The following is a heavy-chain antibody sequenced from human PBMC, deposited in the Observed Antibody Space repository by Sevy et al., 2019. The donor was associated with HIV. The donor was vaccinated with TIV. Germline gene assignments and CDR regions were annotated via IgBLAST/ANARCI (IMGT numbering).Heavy chain of an antibody. V-gene: IGHV3-23*01. J-gene: IGHJ5*02. Sequence: GGSLRLSCVASGFTFSSSAMSWVRQAPGKGLEWVSPISGSGDSTYFADSVKGRIPISRDNSKNTLYLQMDSLRSEGTAVYYCAKWPDYGDYVGWIDPWGQGTLVTVSS. CDR1: GFTFSSSA. D-gene: IGHD4-17*01. CDR2: ISGSGDST. CDR3: AKWPDYGDYVGWIDP.